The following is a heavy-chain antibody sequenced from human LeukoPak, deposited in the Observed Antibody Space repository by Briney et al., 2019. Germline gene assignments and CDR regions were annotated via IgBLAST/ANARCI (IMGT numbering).Heavy chain of an antibody. Sequence: GGSLRLSCAASGFTFDDYAMSWVRQVAGKGLEWVSGINWDGSSIGYLDSVKGRFTISRDNAKNSLFLQMNGLGAEDTAFYYCARVGKYCTSTSCYSRYYYYMDVWGKGTTVTVS. CDR1: GFTFDDYA. CDR3: ARVGKYCTSTSCYSRYYYYMDV. J-gene: IGHJ6*03. V-gene: IGHV3-20*04. D-gene: IGHD2-2*02. CDR2: INWDGSSI.